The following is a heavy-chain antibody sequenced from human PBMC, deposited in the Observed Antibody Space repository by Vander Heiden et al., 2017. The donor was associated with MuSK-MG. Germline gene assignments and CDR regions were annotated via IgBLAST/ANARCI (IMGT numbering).Heavy chain of an antibody. V-gene: IGHV3-23*01. D-gene: IGHD3-9*01. Sequence: EVQLLESGGGLVQPGGSLRLSCAASGFAFRSYAIRWVPQAPGRGLEWVSAISGSGGSTYYADSVKGRFTISRDNSKNPLYLQMNSLRAEDTAVYYCAKSAILTGYLNWFDPWGQGTLVTVSS. CDR3: AKSAILTGYLNWFDP. CDR1: GFAFRSYA. J-gene: IGHJ5*02. CDR2: ISGSGGST.